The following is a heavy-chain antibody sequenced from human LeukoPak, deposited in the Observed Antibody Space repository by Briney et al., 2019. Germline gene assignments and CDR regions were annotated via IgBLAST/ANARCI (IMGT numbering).Heavy chain of an antibody. Sequence: SETLSLTCAVSGYSISSGYYWGWIRQPPGKGLEWIGSIYHSGSTYYNPSLKSRVTISVDTSKNQFSLKLSSVTAADRAVYYCARVGGPYYFDYWGQGTLVTVSS. V-gene: IGHV4-38-2*01. CDR3: ARVGGPYYFDY. CDR2: IYHSGST. CDR1: GYSISSGYY. J-gene: IGHJ4*02.